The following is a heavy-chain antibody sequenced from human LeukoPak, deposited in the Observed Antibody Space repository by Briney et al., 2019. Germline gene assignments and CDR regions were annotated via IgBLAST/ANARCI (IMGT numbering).Heavy chain of an antibody. J-gene: IGHJ4*02. CDR2: IYSSVST. V-gene: IGHV4-39*01. Sequence: ASETLSLTCTVSGGSISSNAYYWAWIRQPPGKGLEWIGSIYSSVSTYYNPSLKSRVTISVDTSKNQFFLRLSSVTAADTALYYCAYSGSYGHLGYWGQGIPVTVSS. CDR3: AYSGSYGHLGY. D-gene: IGHD1-26*01. CDR1: GGSISSNAYY.